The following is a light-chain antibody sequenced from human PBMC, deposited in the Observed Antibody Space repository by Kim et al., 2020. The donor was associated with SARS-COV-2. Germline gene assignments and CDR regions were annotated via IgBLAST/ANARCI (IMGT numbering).Light chain of an antibody. CDR3: SSYTSSSTLV. CDR2: DVS. V-gene: IGLV2-14*04. J-gene: IGLJ2*01. CDR1: SRDVGGYNY. Sequence: GQSITTSCTGTSRDVGGYNYVSWYQQHPGKAPKLMIYDVSKRPSGVSNRFSGSKSGNTASLTISGLQAEDEADYYCSSYTSSSTLVFGGGTQLTVL.